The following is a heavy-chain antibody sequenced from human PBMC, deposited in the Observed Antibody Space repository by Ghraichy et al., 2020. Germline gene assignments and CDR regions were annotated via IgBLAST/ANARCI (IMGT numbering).Heavy chain of an antibody. D-gene: IGHD3-3*01. CDR2: ITSSGSTI. J-gene: IGHJ4*01. V-gene: IGHV3-11*01. Sequence: KGLEWVSYITSSGSTIYYADSVKGRFTISRDNAKNSLYLQMNSLRAEDTAVYYCARSPITIFGVVPNLDYWG. CDR3: ARSPITIFGVVPNLDY.